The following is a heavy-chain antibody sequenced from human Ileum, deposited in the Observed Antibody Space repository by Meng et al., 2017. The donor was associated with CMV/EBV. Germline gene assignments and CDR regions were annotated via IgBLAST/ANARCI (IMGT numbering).Heavy chain of an antibody. CDR2: VCYNGIT. CDR1: GGSMSSTC. Sequence: QVRRKESGPGLGKPSGTLSLSCAVSGGSMSSTCWSWIRQPPGKGLEWIGYVCYNGITDYNPSLKSRITISGDTSKNQFSLQVTSVTAADTAMYYCALRGLAAGTLQQWGQGTLVTVSS. CDR3: ALRGLAAGTLQQ. V-gene: IGHV4-59*01. J-gene: IGHJ1*01. D-gene: IGHD6-13*01.